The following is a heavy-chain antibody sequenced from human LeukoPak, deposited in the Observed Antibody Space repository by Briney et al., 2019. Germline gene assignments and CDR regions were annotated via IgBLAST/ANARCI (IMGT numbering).Heavy chain of an antibody. CDR3: ARHGLGSTMVRGVDLGIDY. CDR1: GGSISSSSYY. J-gene: IGHJ4*02. D-gene: IGHD3-10*01. CDR2: IYYSGST. V-gene: IGHV4-39*01. Sequence: PSETLSLTCTVSGGSISSSSYYWGWIRQPPGKGLEWIGSIYYSGSTYYNPSLKSRVTISVDTPKNQFSLKLSSVTAADTAVYYCARHGLGSTMVRGVDLGIDYWGQGTLVTVSS.